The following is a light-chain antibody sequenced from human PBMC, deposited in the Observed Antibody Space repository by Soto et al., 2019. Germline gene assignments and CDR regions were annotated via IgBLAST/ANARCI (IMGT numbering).Light chain of an antibody. CDR3: SSYAGSNNWGV. CDR2: EVS. CDR1: SSDVGGYNY. Sequence: QSALTQPPSASGSPGQSVTISCTGTSSDVGGYNYVSWYQQHPGKAPKLMIYEVSKRPSGVPDRFSGSKSGNTASLTVSGLQAEDEAYYYCSSYAGSNNWGVFGGGTTVTVL. V-gene: IGLV2-8*01. J-gene: IGLJ2*01.